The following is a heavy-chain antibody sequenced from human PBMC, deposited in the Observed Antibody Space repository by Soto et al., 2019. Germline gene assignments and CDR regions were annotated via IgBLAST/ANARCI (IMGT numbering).Heavy chain of an antibody. D-gene: IGHD6-13*01. J-gene: IGHJ3*02. CDR1: GFTFSSYA. Sequence: GGSLRLSCAASGFTFSSYAMSWVRQAPGKGLEWVSAISGSGGSTYYADSVKGRFTISRDNSKNTLFLQMNSVRAEDTAVYYCAKDGEGIAAAGDAFDIWGQGTMVTVSS. CDR2: ISGSGGST. V-gene: IGHV3-23*01. CDR3: AKDGEGIAAAGDAFDI.